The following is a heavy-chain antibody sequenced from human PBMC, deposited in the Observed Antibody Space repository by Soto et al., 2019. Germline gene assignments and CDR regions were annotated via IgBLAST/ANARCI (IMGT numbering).Heavy chain of an antibody. J-gene: IGHJ4*02. CDR3: AHRVLRTVFGLVTTTAIYFDF. CDR1: GFSLTTSGVG. D-gene: IGHD3-3*01. Sequence: QITLNESGPTVVRPTETLTLTCRFSGFSLTTSGVGVGWIRQSPGKAPQWLGLIYWDDDKRYSASLKSRLTITKVTSKNQVVLTVSDLDPTDTATYYCAHRVLRTVFGLVTTTAIYFDFWGQGTPVAVSS. CDR2: IYWDDDK. V-gene: IGHV2-5*02.